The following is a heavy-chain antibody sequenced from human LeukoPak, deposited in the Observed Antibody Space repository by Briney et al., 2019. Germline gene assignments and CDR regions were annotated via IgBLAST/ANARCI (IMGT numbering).Heavy chain of an antibody. V-gene: IGHV3-11*01. D-gene: IGHD5-12*01. CDR2: ISSSGSTI. J-gene: IGHJ4*02. CDR3: ARGRGVATISPFFDY. CDR1: GFTFSDYY. Sequence: GGSLRLSCAASGFTFSDYYMSWIRQAPGKGLEWVSYISSSGSTIYYADSVKGRFTISRDNAKDSLYLQMNSLRAEDTAVYYCARGRGVATISPFFDYWGQGTLVTVSS.